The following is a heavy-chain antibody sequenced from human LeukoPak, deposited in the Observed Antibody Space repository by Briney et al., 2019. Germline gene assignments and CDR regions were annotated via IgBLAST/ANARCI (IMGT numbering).Heavy chain of an antibody. J-gene: IGHJ4*02. CDR2: IYYSGST. V-gene: IGHV4-59*08. D-gene: IGHD5-12*01. CDR3: ARLGSGYDLSDYFDY. CDR1: GGPISSYY. Sequence: SETLSLTCTVSGGPISSYYWSWIRQPPGKGLEWIGYIYYSGSTNYNPSLKSRVTISVDTSKNQFSLKLSSMTAADTAVYYCARLGSGYDLSDYFDYWGQGTLVTVSS.